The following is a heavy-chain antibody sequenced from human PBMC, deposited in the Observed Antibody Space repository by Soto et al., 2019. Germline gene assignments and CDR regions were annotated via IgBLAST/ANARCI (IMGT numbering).Heavy chain of an antibody. CDR2: ISVYNDNT. CDR1: GYTFSSYV. Sequence: ASVKVSCKASGYTFSSYVISWARQAPGQGLEWMGWISVYNDNTKYAQRFQGRVTMTTDTSTSTAYMELMSLRSHDTAVYYCVRAGNYYGAGSFYWDYWGQ. D-gene: IGHD3-10*01. V-gene: IGHV1-18*01. CDR3: VRAGNYYGAGSFYWDY. J-gene: IGHJ4*02.